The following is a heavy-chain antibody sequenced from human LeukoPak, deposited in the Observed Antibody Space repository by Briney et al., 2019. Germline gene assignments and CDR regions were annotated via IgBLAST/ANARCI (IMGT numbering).Heavy chain of an antibody. CDR3: ASSVGDSGYDLGY. Sequence: PGGSLRLSCAASGFTVSSNYMSWVRQAPGKGLEWVSVIYSGGSTYYADSVKGRFTISRDNSKNTLYLQMNSLRAEDTAVYYCASSVGDSGYDLGYWGQGTLVTVSS. J-gene: IGHJ4*02. CDR1: GFTVSSNY. V-gene: IGHV3-53*01. CDR2: IYSGGST. D-gene: IGHD5-12*01.